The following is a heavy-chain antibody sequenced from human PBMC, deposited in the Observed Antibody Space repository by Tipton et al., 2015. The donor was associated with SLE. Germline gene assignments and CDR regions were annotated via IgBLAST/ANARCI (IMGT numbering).Heavy chain of an antibody. CDR3: ARAIGANFFNF. D-gene: IGHD3-16*01. CDR1: GGSFSGYY. Sequence: TLSLTCAVYGGSFSGYYWGWIRQPPGKGLEWIGSMYYSGSSYFNPSLKSRVTISLDTSKVQFSLRLTSVTAADTAVYYCARAIGANFFNFWGQGTLVTVSS. V-gene: IGHV4-34*01. CDR2: MYYSGSS. J-gene: IGHJ4*02.